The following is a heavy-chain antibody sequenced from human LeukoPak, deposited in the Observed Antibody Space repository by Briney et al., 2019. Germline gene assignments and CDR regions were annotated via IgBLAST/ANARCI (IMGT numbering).Heavy chain of an antibody. D-gene: IGHD1-20*01. CDR1: GFTFSTSA. J-gene: IGHJ6*02. V-gene: IGHV3-23*01. Sequence: PGGSLRLSCVVSGFTFSTSAMSWVRQAPGKGLEWVSGISESGGSTYYADSVKGRFTISRDNSKNTLYLQMNSLRAEDTALYYCARGKPVTGTPDYYSYGMDVWGQGTMVTVSS. CDR3: ARGKPVTGTPDYYSYGMDV. CDR2: ISESGGST.